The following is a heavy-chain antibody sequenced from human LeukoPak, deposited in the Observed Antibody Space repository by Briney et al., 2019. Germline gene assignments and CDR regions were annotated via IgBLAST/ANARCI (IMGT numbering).Heavy chain of an antibody. V-gene: IGHV1-46*01. Sequence: ASVKVSCKASGYTFTSYYMHWVRQAPGHGLEWLGIINPSGGSTIHAQKFQGRVSMTRDTSTSTVYMELSSLRPEDTAMYYCARTNGHSYYYYMDVWGTGTTVTVSS. J-gene: IGHJ6*03. CDR2: INPSGGST. CDR1: GYTFTSYY. CDR3: ARTNGHSYYYYMDV. D-gene: IGHD2-8*01.